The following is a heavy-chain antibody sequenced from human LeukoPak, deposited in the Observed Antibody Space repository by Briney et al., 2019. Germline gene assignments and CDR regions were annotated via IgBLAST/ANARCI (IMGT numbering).Heavy chain of an antibody. Sequence: SVKVSCKASGGTFSSYAISWVRQAPGQGLEWMGGTIPIFGTANYAQKFQGRVTITADESTSTAYMELSSLRSEDTAVYYCARCPGSGSYNYFDYWGQGTLVTVSS. V-gene: IGHV1-69*13. D-gene: IGHD3-10*01. CDR1: GGTFSSYA. CDR3: ARCPGSGSYNYFDY. CDR2: TIPIFGTA. J-gene: IGHJ4*02.